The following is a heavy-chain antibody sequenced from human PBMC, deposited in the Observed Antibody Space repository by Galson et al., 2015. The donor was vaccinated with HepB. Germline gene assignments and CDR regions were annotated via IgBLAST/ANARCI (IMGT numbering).Heavy chain of an antibody. Sequence: SVTVSCKASGSTFTSYYMHWVRQAPGQGLEWMGIINPSGGSTSYAQKFQGRVTMTRDTSTSTVYMELSSLRSEDTAVYYCARGSHGYSSSFFGSRTAGISDFDYWGQGTLVTVSS. CDR1: GSTFTSYY. J-gene: IGHJ4*02. CDR3: ARGSHGYSSSFFGSRTAGISDFDY. CDR2: INPSGGST. D-gene: IGHD6-13*01. V-gene: IGHV1-46*01.